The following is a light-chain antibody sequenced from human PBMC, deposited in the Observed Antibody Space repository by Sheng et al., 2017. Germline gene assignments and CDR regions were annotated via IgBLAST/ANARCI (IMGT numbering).Light chain of an antibody. Sequence: EIVLTQSPGTLSLSPGERATLSCRASQSVRSTSLAWYQQKPGQAPRLVIYGASSRATGIPDRFSGSGSETDFTLTINRLESEDFAVYYCQQYGYPPMTFGRGTKVEIK. CDR3: QQYGYPPMT. J-gene: IGKJ1*01. V-gene: IGKV3-20*01. CDR2: GAS. CDR1: QSVRSTS.